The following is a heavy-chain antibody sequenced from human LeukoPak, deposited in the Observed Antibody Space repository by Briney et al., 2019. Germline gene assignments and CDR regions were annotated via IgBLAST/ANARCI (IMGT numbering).Heavy chain of an antibody. CDR3: ARGISGGFDI. CDR1: GYIFTAYD. D-gene: IGHD2-21*01. CDR2: IIPNSGAT. J-gene: IGHJ3*02. V-gene: IGHV1-2*06. Sequence: ASVKVSCKASGYIFTAYDLHWVRQAPGQGLEWMGRIIPNSGATNYAQNFQGRVTLTRDTSISTAYTELSRLSPDDTAVYYCARGISGGFDIWGQGTMVTVSS.